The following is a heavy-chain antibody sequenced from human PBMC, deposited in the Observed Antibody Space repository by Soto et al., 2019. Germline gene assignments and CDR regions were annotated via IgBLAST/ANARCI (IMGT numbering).Heavy chain of an antibody. V-gene: IGHV5-51*01. Sequence: GESLKISCQGSGYTFNSFWIGWVRQMPGEGLEWMGLMFPWTSDTRYSPSFQGHVSISVDRSTGTGYLQWNSLKASDTAMYYCVTTRDGTTFFPHWGQGTPVTVS. CDR3: VTTRDGTTFFPH. D-gene: IGHD1-7*01. J-gene: IGHJ4*02. CDR1: GYTFNSFW. CDR2: MFPWTSDT.